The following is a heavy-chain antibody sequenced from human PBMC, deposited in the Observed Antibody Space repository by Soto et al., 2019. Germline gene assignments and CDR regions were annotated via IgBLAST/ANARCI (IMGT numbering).Heavy chain of an antibody. D-gene: IGHD3-22*01. Sequence: PGGSLRLSCAASGFTFSSYAMHWVRQAPGKGLEWVAVISYDGSNKYYADSVKGRFTISRDNSKNTLYLQMNSLRAEDTAVYYCARDQRWLSYYFDXWGQGTLVTVSS. J-gene: IGHJ4*02. V-gene: IGHV3-30-3*01. CDR3: ARDQRWLSYYFDX. CDR2: ISYDGSNK. CDR1: GFTFSSYA.